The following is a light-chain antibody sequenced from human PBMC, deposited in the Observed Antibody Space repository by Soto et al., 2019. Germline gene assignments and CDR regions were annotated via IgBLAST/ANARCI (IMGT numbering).Light chain of an antibody. CDR1: QSVSDF. J-gene: IGKJ4*01. CDR3: QQRSKWPLT. V-gene: IGKV3-11*01. Sequence: EIVLTQSPGTLSLSPGERATLSCRASQSVSDFLGWYQQKPGQPPRLLIYDASHRATGIPTRFSGSGFGTDFTLTISSLEPEDFAVYFCQQRSKWPLTFGGGTKIEIK. CDR2: DAS.